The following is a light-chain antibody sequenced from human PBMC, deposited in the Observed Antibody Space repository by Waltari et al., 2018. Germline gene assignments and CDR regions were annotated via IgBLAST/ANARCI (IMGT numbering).Light chain of an antibody. CDR3: QQYNNWSPGT. CDR1: PTIGRS. CDR2: RAS. J-gene: IGKJ1*01. Sequence: ETVVTQSLATLSIPPADRAPISCRTSPTIGRSLAWYQQRPGQAPRLLIYRASTRATGIPDRFSGSGSETEFTLTISSLQSEDIAVYYCQQYNNWSPGTFGQGTKVEI. V-gene: IGKV3D-15*01.